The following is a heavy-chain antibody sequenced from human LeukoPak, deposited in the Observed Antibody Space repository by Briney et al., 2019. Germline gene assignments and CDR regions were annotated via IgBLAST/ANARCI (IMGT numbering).Heavy chain of an antibody. D-gene: IGHD1-26*01. J-gene: IGHJ4*02. V-gene: IGHV4-38-2*02. CDR1: GYSISSGYY. Sequence: SETLSVTRTVSGYSISSGYYWGWIRQPPGKRLEWIGSIYFSGSTSYNPSLQSRITLSADMSKNQFSLKLSSVTAADTAMYYCARDQSGSYWGDFDYWGQGTLVTVSS. CDR2: IYFSGST. CDR3: ARDQSGSYWGDFDY.